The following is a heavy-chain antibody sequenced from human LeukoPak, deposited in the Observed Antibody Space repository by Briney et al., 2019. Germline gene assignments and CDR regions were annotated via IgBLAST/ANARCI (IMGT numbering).Heavy chain of an antibody. CDR1: GASFSDYN. CDR3: ARVKYDSSGYYSILDY. D-gene: IGHD3-22*01. J-gene: IGHJ4*02. Sequence: SETLSLTCTVYGASFSDYNRTWIRQAPGKGLEWIGELTHSGRTNYNPSLESRVTISVDTSDNQFSLKLTSVTVADTAVYYCARVKYDSSGYYSILDYWGQGTLVTVSS. V-gene: IGHV4-34*01. CDR2: LTHSGRT.